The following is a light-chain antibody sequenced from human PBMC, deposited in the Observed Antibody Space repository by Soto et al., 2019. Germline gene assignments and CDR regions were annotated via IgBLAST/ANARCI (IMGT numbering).Light chain of an antibody. CDR2: LNSDGSL. CDR3: QTWGPGFRV. Sequence: QLVLTQSPSASASLVASVSLTCTLSSGHSTYSIAWHQQQPEKGPRFLMNLNSDGSLSKGDGIPDRFSGSTSGAERYLTISSLQSEDEADYYCQTWGPGFRVFGGGTKLTVL. J-gene: IGLJ2*01. V-gene: IGLV4-69*01. CDR1: SGHSTYS.